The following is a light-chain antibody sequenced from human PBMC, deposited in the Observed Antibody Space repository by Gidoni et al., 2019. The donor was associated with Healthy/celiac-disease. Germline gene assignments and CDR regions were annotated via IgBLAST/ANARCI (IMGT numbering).Light chain of an antibody. CDR1: QGISSY. CDR2: AAS. CDR3: QQYYSYPPT. V-gene: IGKV1-8*01. Sequence: AIRMTQSPSSFSASTGDRVTITCRASQGISSYLAWYQQKPGKAAKLLIYAASTLQSGVPSRFSGSGSGTDFTLTISCLQSEDFATYYCQQYYSYPPTCGPGTKVDIK. J-gene: IGKJ3*01.